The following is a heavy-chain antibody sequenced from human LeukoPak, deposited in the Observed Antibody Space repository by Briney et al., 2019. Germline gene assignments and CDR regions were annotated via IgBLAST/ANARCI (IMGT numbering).Heavy chain of an antibody. J-gene: IGHJ4*02. V-gene: IGHV3-11*01. CDR1: GFSFSDYY. CDR2: ISGSGRTI. D-gene: IGHD2/OR15-2a*01. CDR3: ARDFKDSTYYNFDC. Sequence: GGSLRLSCAASGFSFSDYYMSWIRQAPGKGVEWVSYISGSGRTIYYADSVKGRFTISRDNAKNSLYLQMNSLRADDTAVYYCARDFKDSTYYNFDCWGQGTLVTVSS.